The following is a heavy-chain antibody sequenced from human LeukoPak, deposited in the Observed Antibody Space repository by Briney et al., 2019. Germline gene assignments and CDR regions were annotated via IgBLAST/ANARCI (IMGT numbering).Heavy chain of an antibody. CDR3: ARDDYGDTEGDY. J-gene: IGHJ4*02. D-gene: IGHD4-17*01. V-gene: IGHV1-69*13. CDR2: IIPIFGTA. CDR1: GGTFSSYT. Sequence: ASVKVSCKASGGTFSSYTISWVRQAPGQGLEWMGGIIPIFGTANYAQKFQGRVTITADESTSTAYMELSSLRSEDTAVYYCARDDYGDTEGDYWGQGTLVTVSS.